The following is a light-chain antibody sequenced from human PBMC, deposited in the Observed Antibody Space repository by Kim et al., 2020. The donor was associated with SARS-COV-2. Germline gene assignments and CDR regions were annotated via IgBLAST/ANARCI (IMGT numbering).Light chain of an antibody. CDR3: SSYAASTASV. J-gene: IGLJ1*01. V-gene: IGLV2-14*03. CDR2: DVK. CDR1: NNDVGGYNY. Sequence: GQSLTIVCAVTNNDVGGYNYVSWYQHHPGKAPKLVIYDVKRRPSGVSDRFSGSRSGYRATLTISGLQPDDEAEYYCSSYAASTASVFGTGTKVTVL.